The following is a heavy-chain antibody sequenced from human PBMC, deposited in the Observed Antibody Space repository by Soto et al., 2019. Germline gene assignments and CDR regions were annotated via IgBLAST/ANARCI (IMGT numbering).Heavy chain of an antibody. J-gene: IGHJ4*02. CDR2: ISGSGGST. Sequence: GGSLRLSCEASGFTFTSYAMTWVRQAPGKGLEWVSAISGSGGSTFYADSVKGRFTISRDNSKNTLYLQMNRLRAEDTAVYFCAKVRAMFCSSNNCYYYDYWGQGT. CDR1: GFTFTSYA. V-gene: IGHV3-23*01. CDR3: AKVRAMFCSSNNCYYYDY. D-gene: IGHD2-2*01.